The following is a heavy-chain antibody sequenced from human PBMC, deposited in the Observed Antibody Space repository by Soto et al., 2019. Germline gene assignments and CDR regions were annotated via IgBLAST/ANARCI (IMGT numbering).Heavy chain of an antibody. CDR3: SREEYYYGSGSYPRSYYYGMDV. J-gene: IGHJ6*02. CDR1: GFTFSSYG. Sequence: QVQLVESGGGVVQPGRSLRLSCAASGFTFSSYGMHWVRQAPGKGLEWVAVIWYDGSNKYYADSVKGRLTISRENSKNTLYLQMNSLRAEDTAVYYCSREEYYYGSGSYPRSYYYGMDVWGQGTTVTVSS. CDR2: IWYDGSNK. V-gene: IGHV3-33*01. D-gene: IGHD3-10*01.